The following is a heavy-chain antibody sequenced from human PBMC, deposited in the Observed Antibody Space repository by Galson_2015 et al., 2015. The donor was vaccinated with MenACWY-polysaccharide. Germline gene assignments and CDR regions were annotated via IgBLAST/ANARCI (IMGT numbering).Heavy chain of an antibody. CDR1: GFTFSNYL. V-gene: IGHV3-7*01. D-gene: IGHD3-16*01. Sequence: SLRLSCADSGFTFSNYLMTWVRQAPGKGLEWVASIKRDGSDKYYVDSVKGRFTISRDNAKNSLYLEMNSLRVEDTAVYYCARDSPGGDNALDIWGQGTMVTVSS. CDR3: ARDSPGGDNALDI. CDR2: IKRDGSDK. J-gene: IGHJ3*02.